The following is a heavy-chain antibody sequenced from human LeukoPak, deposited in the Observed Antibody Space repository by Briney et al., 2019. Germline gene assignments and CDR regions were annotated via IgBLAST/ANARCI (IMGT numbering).Heavy chain of an antibody. CDR1: GGSISSGGYY. V-gene: IGHV4-31*03. J-gene: IGHJ5*02. CDR3: ARGGSRYYNWFDP. Sequence: TLSLTCTVSGGSISSGGYYWSWIRQHPGKGLEWIGYIYYSGSTYYNPSLRSRVTISVDTSKNQFSLKLGSVTAADTAVYYCARGGSRYYNWFDPWGQGTLVTVSS. CDR2: IYYSGST. D-gene: IGHD3-10*01.